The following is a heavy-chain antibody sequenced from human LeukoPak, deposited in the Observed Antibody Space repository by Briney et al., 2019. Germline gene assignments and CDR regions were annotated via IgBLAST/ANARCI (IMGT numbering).Heavy chain of an antibody. J-gene: IGHJ5*02. CDR2: MNHNSGNT. D-gene: IGHD3-10*01. V-gene: IGHV1-8*01. CDR1: GYTFTSYD. Sequence: ASVKVSCKASGYTFTSYDINWVRQATGQGLEWMGWMNHNSGNTGYAQKVQGRVTMTRNTSISTAYMELSSLRSEDTAVYYCARGLRGPMFRGVLKDPWGQGTLVTVSS. CDR3: ARGLRGPMFRGVLKDP.